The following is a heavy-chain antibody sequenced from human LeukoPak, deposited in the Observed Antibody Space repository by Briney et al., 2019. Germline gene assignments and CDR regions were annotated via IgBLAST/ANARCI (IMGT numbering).Heavy chain of an antibody. D-gene: IGHD5-12*01. CDR1: GGSISSSSYY. V-gene: IGHV4-39*01. J-gene: IGHJ4*02. CDR2: IYYSGST. Sequence: PSETLSLTCTVSGGSISSSSYYWGWIRQPPGKGLEWIGSIYYSGSTYYNPSLKSRVTISVDTSKNQFSLKLSSVTAADTAVYYCARQGGPYGGYHLLEFDYWGQGTLVTVSS. CDR3: ARQGGPYGGYHLLEFDY.